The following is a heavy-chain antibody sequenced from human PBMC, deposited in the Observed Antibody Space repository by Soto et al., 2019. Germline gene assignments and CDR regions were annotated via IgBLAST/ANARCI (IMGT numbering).Heavy chain of an antibody. CDR1: GGSISRGDYY. V-gene: IGHV4-31*03. D-gene: IGHD3-3*01. CDR2: IYYSGST. CDR3: ARWWSGSRQGFDP. Sequence: QVQLQESGPGLVKPSQTLSLTCTVSGGSISRGDYYWGWIRQHPGKGLEWIGYIYYSGSTYYIPSLKSRVTISVDTSKNQFSLKLSSVTAADTAVYYCARWWSGSRQGFDPWGQGTLVTVSS. J-gene: IGHJ5*02.